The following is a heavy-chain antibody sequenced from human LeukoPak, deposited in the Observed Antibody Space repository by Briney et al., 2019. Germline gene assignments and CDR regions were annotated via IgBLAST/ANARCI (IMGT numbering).Heavy chain of an antibody. CDR1: GFTFSSHW. V-gene: IGHV3-74*01. D-gene: IGHD1-1*01. J-gene: IGHJ4*02. CDR2: IDSDGRIT. CDR3: ARDYNWNPPDY. Sequence: GGSLRLSCAASGFTFSSHWMHWVRQVPGKGLVWVSRIDSDGRITTYADSVKGRSTISRDNAKNTLYLQMNTLRDEDTAVYYCARDYNWNPPDYWGQGTLVTVPS.